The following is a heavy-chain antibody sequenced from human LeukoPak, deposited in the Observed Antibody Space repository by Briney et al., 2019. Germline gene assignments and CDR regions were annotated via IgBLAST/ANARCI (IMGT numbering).Heavy chain of an antibody. CDR2: TLNSEST. V-gene: IGHV4-59*08. CDR1: GGSISSYH. J-gene: IGHJ4*02. D-gene: IGHD1-14*01. CDR3: AKLSNNALDN. Sequence: SETLSLTCTVSGGSISSYHWSWIRQPPGKGLEWIGYTLNSESTNYNPSLKSRFTISVDTSKNQLSLKLSSVTAADTAVYYCAKLSNNALDNWGQGTLVTVSS.